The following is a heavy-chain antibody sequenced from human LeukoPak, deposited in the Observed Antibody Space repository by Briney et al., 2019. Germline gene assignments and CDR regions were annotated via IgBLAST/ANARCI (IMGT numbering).Heavy chain of an antibody. J-gene: IGHJ4*02. CDR3: ARDRRGIAAAGPDY. CDR1: GFTFSSYA. D-gene: IGHD6-13*01. CDR2: IPYDGSNK. V-gene: IGHV3-30*04. Sequence: PGGSLRLSCAASGFTFSSYAMHWVRQAPGKGLEWVAVIPYDGSNKYYADSVKGRFTISRDNSKNTLYLQMNSLRAEDTAVYYCARDRRGIAAAGPDYWGQGTLVTVSS.